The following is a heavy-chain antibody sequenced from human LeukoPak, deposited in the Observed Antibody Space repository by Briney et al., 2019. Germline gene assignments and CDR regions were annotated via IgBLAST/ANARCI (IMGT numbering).Heavy chain of an antibody. J-gene: IGHJ4*02. CDR1: GFTFSTYS. CDR3: ARDSYSSNWVYYFDY. D-gene: IGHD6-13*01. V-gene: IGHV3-21*06. CDR2: ISSSSSYI. Sequence: GGSLKLSCAASGFTFSTYSMTWVRQAPGKGLEWVSSISSSSSYIYYADSVKGRFTISRDNANNSLYLQMNSLRAEDTAVYYCARDSYSSNWVYYFDYWGQGTLVTVSS.